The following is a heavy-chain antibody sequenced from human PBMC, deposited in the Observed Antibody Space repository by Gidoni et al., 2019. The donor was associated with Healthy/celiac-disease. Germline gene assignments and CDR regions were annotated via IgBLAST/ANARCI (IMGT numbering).Heavy chain of an antibody. V-gene: IGHV4-34*01. CDR3: AREKYYYDSSGYMY. Sequence: QVQLQQWGAGLLKPSETLSLTCAVYGGSFSGYYWSWIRQPPGKGLEWIGEINHSGSTNYNPSLKSRVTISVDTSKNQFSLKLSSVTAADTAVYYCAREKYYYDSSGYMYWGQGTLVTVSS. CDR2: INHSGST. CDR1: GGSFSGYY. D-gene: IGHD3-22*01. J-gene: IGHJ4*02.